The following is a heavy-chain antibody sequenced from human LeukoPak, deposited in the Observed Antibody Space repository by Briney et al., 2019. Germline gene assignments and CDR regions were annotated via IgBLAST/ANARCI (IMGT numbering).Heavy chain of an antibody. V-gene: IGHV3-30*18. CDR2: ISYDGSNK. CDR1: GFTFSSYG. CDR3: AKDDPITIFGVVILGYGMDV. Sequence: PGGSLRLSCAASGFTFSSYGMHWVRQAPGKGLEWVAVISYDGSNKYYADSVKGRFTISRDNSKNTLYLQMNSLRAEDTAVYYCAKDDPITIFGVVILGYGMDVWGQGTTVTDSS. D-gene: IGHD3-3*01. J-gene: IGHJ6*02.